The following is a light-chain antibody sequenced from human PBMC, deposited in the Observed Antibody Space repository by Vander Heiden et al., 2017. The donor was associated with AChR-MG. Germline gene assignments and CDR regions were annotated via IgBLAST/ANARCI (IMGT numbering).Light chain of an antibody. CDR2: DSS. CDR3: QQRSNWPPLT. CDR1: QTASSY. V-gene: IGKV3-11*01. Sequence: EIVLTHSLAPLSLSPGDTATLSCRASQTASSYSARYQQKHGQAPRLLIYDSSNRATGVPARFSGSGSGTDFTLTISSLEPEDFAVYYCQQRSNWPPLTFGGGTKVEIK. J-gene: IGKJ4*01.